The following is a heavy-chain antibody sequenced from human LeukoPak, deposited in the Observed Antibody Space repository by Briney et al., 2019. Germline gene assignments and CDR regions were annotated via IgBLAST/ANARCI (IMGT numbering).Heavy chain of an antibody. D-gene: IGHD2-2*01. CDR3: ARAPRHTNSWYYFDY. Sequence: SETLSLTCTVSGGSISSGDYYWSWIRQHPGTGLEWIGYIYYSGDTYYNPSLKSRVTISMDTSGNQSSLKLSSVTAADTAVYYCARAPRHTNSWYYFDYWGQGTLVSVSS. CDR2: IYYSGDT. V-gene: IGHV4-31*02. CDR1: GGSISSGDYY. J-gene: IGHJ4*02.